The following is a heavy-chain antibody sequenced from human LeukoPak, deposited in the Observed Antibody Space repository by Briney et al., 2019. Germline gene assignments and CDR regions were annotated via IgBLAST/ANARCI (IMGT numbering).Heavy chain of an antibody. J-gene: IGHJ4*02. CDR1: GYTFTSYG. Sequence: VASVKVSCKASGYTFTSYGISWVRQAPGQGLEWMGWISAYNGNTNYAQKLQGRVTMTTDTSTSTAYMELRSLRSDDTAVYYCARDPGRVPAAMPGGSPFDYWGQGTLVTVSS. CDR3: ARDPGRVPAAMPGGSPFDY. V-gene: IGHV1-18*01. CDR2: ISAYNGNT. D-gene: IGHD2-2*01.